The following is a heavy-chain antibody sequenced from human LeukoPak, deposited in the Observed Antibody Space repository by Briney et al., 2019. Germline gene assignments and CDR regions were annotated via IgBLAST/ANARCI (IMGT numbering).Heavy chain of an antibody. D-gene: IGHD3-22*01. V-gene: IGHV4-38-2*02. CDR2: IHHSGVT. CDR3: ARYTANTAGYSFDF. Sequence: SETLSLTCTVSGYSISSGYYWSWIRQPPGKGLEWIATIHHSGVTYYNPSLKSRVTMSVDTSKNQFSLKLGSVTAASTAVYYCARYTANTAGYSFDFWGQGALATVSS. CDR1: GYSISSGYY. J-gene: IGHJ4*02.